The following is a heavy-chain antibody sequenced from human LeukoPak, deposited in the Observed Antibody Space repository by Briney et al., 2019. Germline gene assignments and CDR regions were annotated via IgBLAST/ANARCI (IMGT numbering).Heavy chain of an antibody. CDR2: ISYDGSNK. V-gene: IGHV3-30*18. J-gene: IGHJ4*02. Sequence: PGGSLRLSCAAFGFTFSSDGMHWVRQAPGKGLEWVAVISYDGSNKYYADSVKVRFTISRENSKNTLYLQMNSLRAEDTAVYYCAKGNSGYDLSGFDYWGQGTLVTVSS. CDR3: AKGNSGYDLSGFDY. CDR1: GFTFSSDG. D-gene: IGHD5-12*01.